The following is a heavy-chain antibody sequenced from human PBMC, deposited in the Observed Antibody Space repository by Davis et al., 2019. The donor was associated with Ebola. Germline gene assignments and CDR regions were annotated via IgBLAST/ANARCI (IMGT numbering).Heavy chain of an antibody. V-gene: IGHV1-69*02. Sequence: SVKVSCKASGGTSGSYTFSWVRQGPGQRLEWLGRIIPILGVPTDAQKFQGRVTITADRSTSTAYMELSSLRSEDTAVYFCARSSGKGWFYFDYWGQGTLVTVSS. CDR3: ARSSGKGWFYFDY. CDR1: GGTSGSYT. J-gene: IGHJ4*02. D-gene: IGHD5-12*01. CDR2: IIPILGVP.